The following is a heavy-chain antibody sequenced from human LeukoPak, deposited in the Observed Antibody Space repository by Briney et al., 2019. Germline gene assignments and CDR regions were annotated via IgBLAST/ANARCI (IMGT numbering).Heavy chain of an antibody. J-gene: IGHJ6*02. V-gene: IGHV3-30*18. CDR3: AKDRAAAGPHYYYYGMDV. Sequence: GGSLRLSCAASGFTFSSYGMHWVRQAPGKGLEWVAVISYDGSNKYYADSVRGRFTISRDNSKNTLYLQMNSLRAEDTAVYYCAKDRAAAGPHYYYYGMDVWGQGTTVTVSS. CDR2: ISYDGSNK. D-gene: IGHD6-13*01. CDR1: GFTFSSYG.